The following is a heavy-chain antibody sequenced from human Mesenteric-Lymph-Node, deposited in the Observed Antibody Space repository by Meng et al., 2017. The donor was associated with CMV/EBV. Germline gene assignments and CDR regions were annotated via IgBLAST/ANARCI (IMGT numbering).Heavy chain of an antibody. CDR1: GFTFSYHR. J-gene: IGHJ6*02. CDR3: ARVKTVNWNSPPSYGMDV. Sequence: GGSLRLSCTASGFTFSYHRMHWVRQAPGKGLVCVSPIESDGRSTTYADSVKGRFTISRDNAKNTLYLQMNSLRAEDTAVYYCARVKTVNWNSPPSYGMDVWGQGTTVTVSS. CDR2: IESDGRST. D-gene: IGHD1-1*01. V-gene: IGHV3-74*01.